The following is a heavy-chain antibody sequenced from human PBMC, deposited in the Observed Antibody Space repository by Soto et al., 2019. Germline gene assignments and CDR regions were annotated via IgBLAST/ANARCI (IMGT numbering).Heavy chain of an antibody. V-gene: IGHV1-46*01. CDR1: GGVFGSDY. Sequence: LQLVQSGPAARKPGASLKISCTASGGVFGSDYLYWVRQPPGQGLEWMGMINPGGDSTTYAQKFKCIVTMTRDGYTSTVYMEMNSLTSGDTAIYFCAKGFVTGQLTNEHHYGMDVWCQGTAVTVSS. CDR3: AKGFVTGQLTNEHHYGMDV. J-gene: IGHJ6*02. CDR2: INPGGDST. D-gene: IGHD2-21*02.